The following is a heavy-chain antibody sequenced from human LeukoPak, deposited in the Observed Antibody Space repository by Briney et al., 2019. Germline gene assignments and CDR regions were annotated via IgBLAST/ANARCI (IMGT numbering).Heavy chain of an antibody. V-gene: IGHV3-20*01. D-gene: IGHD4-17*01. CDR3: ASRTAVTGAFDI. Sequence: GGSLRLSCAASGFTFGNYAMSWVRQAPGKGLEWVSGINWNGGSTGYADSVKGRFTISRDNAKNSLYLQMNSLRAEDTALYHCASRTAVTGAFDIWGQGTMVTVSS. CDR1: GFTFGNYA. J-gene: IGHJ3*02. CDR2: INWNGGST.